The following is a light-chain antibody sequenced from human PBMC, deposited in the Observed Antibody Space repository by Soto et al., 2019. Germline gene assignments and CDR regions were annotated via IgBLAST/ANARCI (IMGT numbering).Light chain of an antibody. CDR3: CSYAGSNNLV. CDR1: SSDVGAYNL. J-gene: IGLJ3*02. V-gene: IGLV2-23*01. CDR2: EDT. Sequence: QSALTQPASVSGSLGQSITFSCTGTSSDVGAYNLVSWYQHHPGKAPKLIIYEDTKRPSGVSNRFSGSKSGNTASLTISGLQAEDEADYHCCSYAGSNNLVFGGGTKLTVL.